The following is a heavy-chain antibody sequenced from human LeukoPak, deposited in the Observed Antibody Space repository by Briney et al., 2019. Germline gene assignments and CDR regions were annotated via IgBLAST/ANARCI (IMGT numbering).Heavy chain of an antibody. D-gene: IGHD3-10*01. J-gene: IGHJ4*02. V-gene: IGHV4-61*10. CDR3: ARRKFVGSYFDY. Sequence: SETLSLTCTVSGGSISSGSYYWSWIRQPAGKGLEWIGYIYYSGSTNYNPSLKSRVTISVDTSKNQFSLKLSSVTAADTAVYYCARRKFVGSYFDYWGQGTLVTVSS. CDR1: GGSISSGSYY. CDR2: IYYSGST.